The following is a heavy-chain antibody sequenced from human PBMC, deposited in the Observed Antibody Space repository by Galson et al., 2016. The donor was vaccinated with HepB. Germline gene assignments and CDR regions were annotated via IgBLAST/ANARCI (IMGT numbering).Heavy chain of an antibody. CDR2: IRGDGTST. J-gene: IGHJ4*02. V-gene: IGHV3-74*01. CDR1: GFTFSNYW. Sequence: SLRLSCAASGFTFSNYWMHWVRQAPGKGLVWVSRIRGDGTSTSYADSVKGRFTISRDNAKNTLYLQMNSLRAEDTAMYYCIKSGYGDYWGQGTLVTVSS. D-gene: IGHD5-12*01. CDR3: IKSGYGDY.